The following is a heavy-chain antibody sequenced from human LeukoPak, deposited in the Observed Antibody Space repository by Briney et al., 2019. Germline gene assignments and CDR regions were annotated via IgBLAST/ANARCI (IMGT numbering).Heavy chain of an antibody. V-gene: IGHV3-23*01. CDR3: AKDGPTDYYGMDV. CDR2: ISGSGGST. Sequence: GGSPRLSCAASGFTFSSYAMSWVRQAPGKGLKWASAISGSGGSTYYADSVKGRFTISRDNSKNTLYLQMNSLRAEDTAVYYCAKDGPTDYYGMDVWGQGTTVTVSS. J-gene: IGHJ6*02. CDR1: GFTFSSYA.